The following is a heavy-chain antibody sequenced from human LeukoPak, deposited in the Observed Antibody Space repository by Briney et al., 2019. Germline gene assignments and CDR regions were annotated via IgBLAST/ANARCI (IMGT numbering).Heavy chain of an antibody. CDR2: ISYDGSNK. CDR1: GFTFSSYA. CDR3: AREGTVIVVVIPLDY. J-gene: IGHJ4*02. V-gene: IGHV3-30*04. Sequence: GGSLRLSCAASGFTFSSYAMHWVRQAPGKGLEWVAVISYDGSNKYYADSVRGRFTISRDNSKNTLYLQMNSLRAEDTAVYYCAREGTVIVVVIPLDYWGQGTLVTVSS. D-gene: IGHD3-22*01.